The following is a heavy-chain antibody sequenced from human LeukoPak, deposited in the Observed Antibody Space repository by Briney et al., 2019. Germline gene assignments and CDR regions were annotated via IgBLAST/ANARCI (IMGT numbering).Heavy chain of an antibody. CDR2: IYYSGST. D-gene: IGHD3-16*02. V-gene: IGHV4-59*01. J-gene: IGHJ6*02. CDR3: ARVSDYVWGSYRYQDDYGWDV. CDR1: GGSISSYY. Sequence: PSETLSLTCTVSGGSISSYYWSWIRQPPGKGLEWIGYIYYSGSTNYNPSLKSRVTISVDTSKNQFSLKLSSMTAADTAVYYCARVSDYVWGSYRYQDDYGWDVWGQGTTVTVSS.